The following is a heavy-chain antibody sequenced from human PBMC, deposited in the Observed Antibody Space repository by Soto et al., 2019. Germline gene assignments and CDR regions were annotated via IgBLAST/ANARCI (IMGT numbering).Heavy chain of an antibody. D-gene: IGHD7-27*01. J-gene: IGHJ4*02. Sequence: QVQLQESGPGLVKPSETLSLNCTVSGGPISSYYWSWIRKSPGKGLEWIGNIYYSGSTNYNPSLKSRVTLSVDTSKNQFSLKLSSVTAANTAVYDCARGWGRIFDYWGQGNRVTVSS. CDR1: GGPISSYY. V-gene: IGHV4-59*12. CDR3: ARGWGRIFDY. CDR2: IYYSGST.